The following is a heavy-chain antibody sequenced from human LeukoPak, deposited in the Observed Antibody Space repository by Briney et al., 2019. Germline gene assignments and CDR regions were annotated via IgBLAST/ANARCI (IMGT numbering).Heavy chain of an antibody. CDR2: MNPNSGNT. J-gene: IGHJ4*02. Sequence: ASVKVSCKASGYTFTSYINWVRQATGQGLEWMGWMNPNSGNTGYAQKFQGRVTMTRNTSISTAYMELSSLRSEDTAVYYCARESGYNSYSSSWCDDYWGQGTLVTVSS. CDR1: GYTFTSY. D-gene: IGHD6-13*01. V-gene: IGHV1-8*01. CDR3: ARESGYNSYSSSWCDDY.